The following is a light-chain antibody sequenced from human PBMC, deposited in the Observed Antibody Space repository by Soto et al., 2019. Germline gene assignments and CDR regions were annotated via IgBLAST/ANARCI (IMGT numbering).Light chain of an antibody. V-gene: IGKV3-11*01. J-gene: IGKJ4*01. CDR2: DVS. CDR1: QSVSNY. Sequence: EIVLTQFPATLSLSPGERATLSCRASQSVSNYLGWYQQKSGQAPRLLISDVSRRATGIPARFSGSGSGTDFTLTISSLEPEDFAVYYCQHRVNWPTFGGGTKVEIK. CDR3: QHRVNWPT.